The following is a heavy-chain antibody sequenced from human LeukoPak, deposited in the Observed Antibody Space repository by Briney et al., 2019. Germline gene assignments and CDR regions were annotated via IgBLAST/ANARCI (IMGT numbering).Heavy chain of an antibody. Sequence: GGSLRLSCTASGFTFSSYAMSWARQAPGKGLDWVSVISGSAHKIRYADSVKGRFTISRDNSENIVYLQMNNLRVEDTAVYYCAGRPTGYSSGYIHWGQGTLVAVSS. CDR3: AGRPTGYSSGYIH. D-gene: IGHD5-18*01. J-gene: IGHJ4*02. CDR1: GFTFSSYA. CDR2: ISGSAHKI. V-gene: IGHV3-23*01.